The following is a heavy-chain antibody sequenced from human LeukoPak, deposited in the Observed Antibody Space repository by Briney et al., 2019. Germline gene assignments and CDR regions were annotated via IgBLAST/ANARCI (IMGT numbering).Heavy chain of an antibody. J-gene: IGHJ4*02. CDR1: GFTFSSYA. CDR2: ISYDGSNK. Sequence: GRSLRLSCAASGFTFSSYAMHWVRQAPGKGLEWVAVISYDGSNKYYADSVKGRFTISRDNSKNTLYLQMNSLRAEDTAVYYCATPLAAIYYFDYWGQGTLVTVSS. CDR3: ATPLAAIYYFDY. D-gene: IGHD2-15*01. V-gene: IGHV3-30-3*01.